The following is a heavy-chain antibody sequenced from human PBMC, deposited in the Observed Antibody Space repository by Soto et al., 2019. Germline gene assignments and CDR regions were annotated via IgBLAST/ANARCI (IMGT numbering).Heavy chain of an antibody. V-gene: IGHV4-59*08. J-gene: IGHJ4*02. CDR2: IYYSGST. D-gene: IGHD5-12*01. CDR1: GCSISSYY. Sequence: SETLSLTCTVSGCSISSYYWSWIRQPPGKGLEWIGYIYYSGSTNYNPSLKSRVTISVDTSKNQFSLKLSSVTAADTAVYYCARQGYSGYDAFDYWGQGTLVTVSS. CDR3: ARQGYSGYDAFDY.